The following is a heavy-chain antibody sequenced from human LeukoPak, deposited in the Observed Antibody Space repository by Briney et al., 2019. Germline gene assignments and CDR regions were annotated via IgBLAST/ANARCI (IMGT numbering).Heavy chain of an antibody. J-gene: IGHJ3*02. CDR3: ARSPRDIVVAPTDDAFDI. V-gene: IGHV1-18*01. CDR1: GYTFTAYG. CDR2: ICGYNGNT. D-gene: IGHD2-21*01. Sequence: ASVKVSCKASGYTFTAYGINWVRQAPGQGLEWMGWICGYNGNTHYAQKLQGRVSMTTDTSASTAYMELRSLRSDDTAVYYCARSPRDIVVAPTDDAFDIWGQGTMVTVSS.